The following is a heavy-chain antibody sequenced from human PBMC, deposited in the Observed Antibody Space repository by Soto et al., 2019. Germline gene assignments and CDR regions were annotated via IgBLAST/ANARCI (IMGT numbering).Heavy chain of an antibody. V-gene: IGHV3-21*01. CDR1: GFTFSSYS. J-gene: IGHJ4*02. CDR3: ARDSVPHYSSSGY. CDR2: ISSSSSYI. Sequence: GGSLRLSCAASGFTFSSYSMNWVRQAPGKGLEWVSSISSSSSYIYYADSVKGRFTISRDNAKNSLYLQMNSLRAEDTAVYYCARDSVPHYSSSGYWGQGTLVTVSS. D-gene: IGHD6-13*01.